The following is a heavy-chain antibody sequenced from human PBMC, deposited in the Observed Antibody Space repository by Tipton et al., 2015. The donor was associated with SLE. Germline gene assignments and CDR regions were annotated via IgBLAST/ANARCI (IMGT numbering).Heavy chain of an antibody. J-gene: IGHJ4*02. CDR3: ARDEYRYDGTGYHLLGHFDY. CDR2: IYYTGNT. CDR1: GDFISSSSYY. Sequence: TLSLTCTVSGDFISSSSYYWGWIRQPPGKGLEWVGTIYYTGNTFYNPSLKSRVTISVDTSKNQFSLKLSSVTAADTAVYYCARDEYRYDGTGYHLLGHFDYWGQGTLVTVSS. V-gene: IGHV4-39*07. D-gene: IGHD3-22*01.